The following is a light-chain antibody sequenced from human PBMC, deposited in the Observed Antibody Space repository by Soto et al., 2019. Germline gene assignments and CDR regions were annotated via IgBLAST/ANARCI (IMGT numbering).Light chain of an antibody. J-gene: IGLJ1*01. Sequence: QSGLTQPPSGSAAPGQKVTISCSGSSSNIGGNSVSWSQQLPGTAPHLLIYDDNKRPSAIPDRFSGSKSGTSATLGITGFQTGDEADYYCGSWDSSLSAYVFGTGTKVTVL. CDR3: GSWDSSLSAYV. CDR2: DDN. CDR1: SSNIGGNS. V-gene: IGLV1-51*01.